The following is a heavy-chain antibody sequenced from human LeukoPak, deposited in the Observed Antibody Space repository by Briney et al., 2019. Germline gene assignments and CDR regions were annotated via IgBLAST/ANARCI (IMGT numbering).Heavy chain of an antibody. V-gene: IGHV3-21*01. CDR2: ITSGSSYI. Sequence: GGSLRLSCAASGFTFSSYNMNWVRQAPGKGLEWVSPITSGSSYIYYADSVKGRFTISRDNAKNSLYLQMNSLRAEDTAVYYCARDPYSGSYGNYYYYFMDVWGKGTTVTISS. D-gene: IGHD1-26*01. CDR1: GFTFSSYN. J-gene: IGHJ6*03. CDR3: ARDPYSGSYGNYYYYFMDV.